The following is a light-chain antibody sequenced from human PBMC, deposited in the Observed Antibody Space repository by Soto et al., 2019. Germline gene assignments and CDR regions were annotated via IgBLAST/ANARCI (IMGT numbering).Light chain of an antibody. V-gene: IGLV2-14*01. CDR1: SSDVGGYNY. J-gene: IGLJ2*01. Sequence: QSVLTQPASVSGSPGQSITISCTGTSSDVGGYNYVSWYQQHPGKAPKLMIYEVSHRPSGVSNRFSGSKSGNTASLTISGLQAEDEADYYCSSYTSSTTLLFGGGTKLTVL. CDR2: EVS. CDR3: SSYTSSTTLL.